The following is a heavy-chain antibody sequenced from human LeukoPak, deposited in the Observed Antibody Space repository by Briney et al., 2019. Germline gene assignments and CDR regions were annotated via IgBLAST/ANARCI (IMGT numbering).Heavy chain of an antibody. D-gene: IGHD6-19*01. Sequence: GGSLRLSCAASGFTFSSYAMSWVRQAPGKGLEWVSAISGSGGSTYYADSVKGRFAISRDNSKNTLYLQMNSLRAEDTAVYYCAKDQGQQWLDYYFDYWGQGTLVTVSS. V-gene: IGHV3-23*01. J-gene: IGHJ4*02. CDR2: ISGSGGST. CDR1: GFTFSSYA. CDR3: AKDQGQQWLDYYFDY.